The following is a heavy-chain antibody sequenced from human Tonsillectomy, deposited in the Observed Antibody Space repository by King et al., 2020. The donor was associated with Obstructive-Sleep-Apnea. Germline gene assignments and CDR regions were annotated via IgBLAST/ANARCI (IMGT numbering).Heavy chain of an antibody. D-gene: IGHD1-14*01. V-gene: IGHV4-34*01. CDR1: GGSFSGYY. J-gene: IGHJ4*02. CDR3: ARGSLTGDFDY. Sequence: VQLQQWGAGLLKLSETLSLTCAVYGGSFSGYYWSWIRQPPGTGLDWIGEINHSGSTNYNPSLKSRVTISVDTSKNQFSLKLSSVTAADTAVYYCARGSLTGDFDYWGQGALVTVSS. CDR2: INHSGST.